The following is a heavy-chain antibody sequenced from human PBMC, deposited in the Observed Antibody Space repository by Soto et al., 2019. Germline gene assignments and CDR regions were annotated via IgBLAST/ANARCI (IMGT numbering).Heavy chain of an antibody. J-gene: IGHJ5*02. CDR2: IYYSGST. Sequence: PSETLSLTCSVSCGSINSSSYFWGWVRQPPGKGLEWIGSIYYSGSTYYNPSLRSRVTISVDTSKNQFSLKLSSVTAADTAVSYCARHYSSGSRNWFDPWGQGTLVT. CDR1: CGSINSSSYF. D-gene: IGHD6-19*01. CDR3: ARHYSSGSRNWFDP. V-gene: IGHV4-39*01.